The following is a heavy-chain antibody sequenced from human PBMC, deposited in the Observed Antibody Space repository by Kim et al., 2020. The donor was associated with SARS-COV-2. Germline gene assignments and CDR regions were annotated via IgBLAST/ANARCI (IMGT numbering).Heavy chain of an antibody. CDR3: ARELEGLRWPYYYYYGMDV. CDR2: IKQDGSEK. CDR1: GFTFSSYW. V-gene: IGHV3-7*01. Sequence: GGSLRLSCAASGFTFSSYWMSWVRQAPGKGLEWVANIKQDGSEKYYVDSVKGRFTISRDNAKNSLYLQMNSLRAEDTAVYYCARELEGLRWPYYYYYGMDVWGQGTTVTVSS. D-gene: IGHD4-17*01. J-gene: IGHJ6*02.